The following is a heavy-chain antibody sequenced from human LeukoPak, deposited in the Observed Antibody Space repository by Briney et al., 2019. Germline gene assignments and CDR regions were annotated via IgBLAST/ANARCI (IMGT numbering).Heavy chain of an antibody. CDR1: GFTFSSYA. D-gene: IGHD1-26*01. CDR3: ARQPSGSFHFDY. V-gene: IGHV3-64D*06. Sequence: GGSLRLSCSASGFTFSSYAMHWVRQAPGKGLEYVSAISSNGGSTYYADSVKGRFTISRDNCKNTLYLQMSSLRAEDTAVYYCARQPSGSFHFDYWGQGTLVTVSS. CDR2: ISSNGGST. J-gene: IGHJ4*02.